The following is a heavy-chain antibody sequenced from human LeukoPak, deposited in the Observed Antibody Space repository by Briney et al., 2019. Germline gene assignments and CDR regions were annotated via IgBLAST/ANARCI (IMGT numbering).Heavy chain of an antibody. D-gene: IGHD3-16*01. V-gene: IGHV3-53*01. CDR2: IYSGGST. Sequence: PGGSLRLSCAASGFTVSSNYMSWVRQAPGKGLEWVSVIYSGGSTYYADSVKGRFTISRDNSKNTLYLQMNSLRAEDTAVYYCARSGHMITFGGAFDIWGQGTMVTVSS. J-gene: IGHJ3*02. CDR3: ARSGHMITFGGAFDI. CDR1: GFTVSSNY.